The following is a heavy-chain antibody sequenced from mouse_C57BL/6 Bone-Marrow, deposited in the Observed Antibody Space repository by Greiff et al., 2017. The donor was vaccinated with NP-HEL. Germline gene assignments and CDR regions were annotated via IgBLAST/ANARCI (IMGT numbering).Heavy chain of an antibody. CDR1: GFSLTSYG. V-gene: IGHV2-4*01. D-gene: IGHD2-4*01. CDR3: AKNLRLYYDYDCYAMDY. Sequence: VKLMESGPGLVQPSQSLSITCTVSGFSLTSYGVHWVRQPPGKGLEWLGVIWSGGSTDYNAAFISRLSISKDNSKSQVFFKMNSLQADDTAIYYCAKNLRLYYDYDCYAMDYWGQGTSVTVSS. CDR2: IWSGGST. J-gene: IGHJ4*01.